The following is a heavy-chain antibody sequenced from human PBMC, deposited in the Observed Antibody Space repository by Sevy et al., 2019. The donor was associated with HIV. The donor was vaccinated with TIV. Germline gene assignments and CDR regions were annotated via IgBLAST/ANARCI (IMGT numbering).Heavy chain of an antibody. D-gene: IGHD1-26*01. Sequence: GESLKISCAASGFTFSSYWMSWVRQAPGKGLEWVANIKQDGSEKYYVDSVKGRFTISRDNAKNSLNLQMNSLRAEDTAVYYCAREIVGSGSYYGVGYYYGMDVWGQGTTVTVSS. CDR1: GFTFSSYW. V-gene: IGHV3-7*01. CDR2: IKQDGSEK. J-gene: IGHJ6*02. CDR3: AREIVGSGSYYGVGYYYGMDV.